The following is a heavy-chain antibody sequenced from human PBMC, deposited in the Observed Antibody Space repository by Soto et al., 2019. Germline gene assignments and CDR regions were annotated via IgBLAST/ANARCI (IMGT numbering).Heavy chain of an antibody. CDR3: ARANWYSEY. V-gene: IGHV4-59*11. J-gene: IGHJ4*02. Sequence: SETLSLTCTVSGGSIINHYWSWIRQPPGKGLEWIGYIYYSGSTNYNPSLKGRVTISVDTSKNQFSLNLTSLTAADTAIYYCARANWYSEYWGQGTLVTVSS. CDR2: IYYSGST. D-gene: IGHD7-27*01. CDR1: GGSIINHY.